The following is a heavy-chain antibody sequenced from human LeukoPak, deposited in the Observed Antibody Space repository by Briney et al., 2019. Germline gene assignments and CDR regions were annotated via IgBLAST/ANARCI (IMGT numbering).Heavy chain of an antibody. CDR1: GYTFTSYG. CDR3: ARDHTHIMVRGAAYNWFDP. CDR2: ISAYNGNT. V-gene: IGHV1-18*01. D-gene: IGHD3-10*01. Sequence: ASVKVSCKASGYTFTSYGISWVRQAHGQGLEWMGWISAYNGNTNYAQKLQGRVTMTTDTSTSTAYMELRSLRSDDTAVYYCARDHTHIMVRGAAYNWFDPWGQGTLVTVSS. J-gene: IGHJ5*02.